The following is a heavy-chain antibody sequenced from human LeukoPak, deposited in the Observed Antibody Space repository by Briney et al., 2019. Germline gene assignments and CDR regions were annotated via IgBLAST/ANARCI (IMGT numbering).Heavy chain of an antibody. CDR1: GYTFTGHY. V-gene: IGHV1-2*02. J-gene: IGHJ4*02. CDR3: ARDFIVGATCFDY. D-gene: IGHD1-26*01. Sequence: ASVKVSCKASGYTFTGHYMHWVRQAPGQGLEWMGWINPNSGGTNYAQKFQGRVTMTRDTSISTAYMELSRLRSDDTAVYYCARDFIVGATCFDYWGQGILVTVSS. CDR2: INPNSGGT.